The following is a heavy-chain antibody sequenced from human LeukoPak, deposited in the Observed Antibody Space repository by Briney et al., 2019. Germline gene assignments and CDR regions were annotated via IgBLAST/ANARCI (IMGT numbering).Heavy chain of an antibody. D-gene: IGHD4-17*01. V-gene: IGHV3-21*01. CDR1: GFTFSSYS. Sequence: GGSQRLSCAASGFTFSSYSMNWVRQAPGKGLEWVSSISSSSSYIYYADSVKGRFTISRDNAKNSLYLQMNSLRAEDTAVYYCARIYGDTTFDYWCQGTLVTVSS. CDR2: ISSSSSYI. CDR3: ARIYGDTTFDY. J-gene: IGHJ4*02.